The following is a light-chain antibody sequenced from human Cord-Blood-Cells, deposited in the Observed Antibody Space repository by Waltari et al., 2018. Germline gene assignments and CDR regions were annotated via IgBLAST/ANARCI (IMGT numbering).Light chain of an antibody. V-gene: IGKV3-20*01. CDR2: GAS. Sequence: EIVLTQSPGTLSLSPGERATLSCRASQSVSSSYLAWYQQKPGQAPRLLIYGASSRATGIPDRLSGSGSGTDFTLTISRLEPEDFAVYYCQQYGSSPKTFGQGTKVESK. J-gene: IGKJ1*01. CDR1: QSVSSSY. CDR3: QQYGSSPKT.